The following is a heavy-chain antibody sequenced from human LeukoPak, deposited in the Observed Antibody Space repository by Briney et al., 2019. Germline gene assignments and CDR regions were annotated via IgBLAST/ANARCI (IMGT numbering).Heavy chain of an antibody. Sequence: SETLSLTCTVSGGSINRYYWSWIRQPPGKGLEWIGYIYYSGSTNYNPSLKSRVTISVDTSKNQFSLRLSSVTAADTALYYCARVTGYMTEDYFDYWGQGTLITVSS. CDR3: ARVTGYMTEDYFDY. CDR2: IYYSGST. J-gene: IGHJ4*02. D-gene: IGHD6-13*01. V-gene: IGHV4-59*01. CDR1: GGSINRYY.